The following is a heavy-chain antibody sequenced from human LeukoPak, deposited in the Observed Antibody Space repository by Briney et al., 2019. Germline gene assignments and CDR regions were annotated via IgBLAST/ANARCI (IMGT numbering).Heavy chain of an antibody. J-gene: IGHJ4*02. CDR1: GFTFSSYW. Sequence: GGSLRLSCTASGFTFSSYWLNWVRQTPGRGLEWLGSIKQDGSEKYYVDSVGGRFTISRDNAKNSLYLQMNSLRGEDTAVYYCLSAGYWGQGTLVTVSS. CDR3: LSAGY. V-gene: IGHV3-7*01. CDR2: IKQDGSEK.